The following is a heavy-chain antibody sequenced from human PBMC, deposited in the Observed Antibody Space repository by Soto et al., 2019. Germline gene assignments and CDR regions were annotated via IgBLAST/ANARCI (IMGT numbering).Heavy chain of an antibody. J-gene: IGHJ5*02. CDR3: ARDLITMVRGVFPWFDP. CDR2: ISAYNGNT. CDR1: GCTFTSYG. V-gene: IGHV1-18*01. D-gene: IGHD3-10*01. Sequence: ASVKVSCKASGCTFTSYGISWVRQAPGQGLEWMGWISAYNGNTNYAQKLQGRVTMTTDTSTSTAYMELRSLRSDDTAVYYCARDLITMVRGVFPWFDPWGQGTLVTVSS.